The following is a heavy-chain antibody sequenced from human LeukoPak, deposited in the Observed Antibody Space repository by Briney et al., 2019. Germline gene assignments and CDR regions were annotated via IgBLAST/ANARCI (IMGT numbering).Heavy chain of an antibody. CDR2: IYYSGST. D-gene: IGHD2-15*01. CDR1: GGSISSGGHS. Sequence: SETLSLTCTVSGGSISSGGHSWSWIRQHPGKGLEWIGYIYYSGSTYYNPSLKSRVTISVDTSKNQFSLKLSSVTAADTAVYYCARAYCSGGSCYHPFYFDYWGQGTLVTVSS. CDR3: ARAYCSGGSCYHPFYFDY. V-gene: IGHV4-31*03. J-gene: IGHJ4*02.